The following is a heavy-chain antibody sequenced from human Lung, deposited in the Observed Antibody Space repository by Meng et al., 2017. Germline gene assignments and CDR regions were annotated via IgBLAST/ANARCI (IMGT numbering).Heavy chain of an antibody. CDR3: ARGPYYYYDTTGYYNWFDP. J-gene: IGHJ5*02. CDR2: ISAHSGNT. CDR1: VYTLTSHG. Sequence: QVQLVQSGAEVKKPGASVKVSCKTSVYTLTSHGISWVRQAPGQGLEWMGWISAHSGNTNYAQKIKGRVTMTTDTATSTIYMELRSLRPDDTAVYYCARGPYYYYDTTGYYNWFDPWGQGTLVTVSS. D-gene: IGHD3-22*01. V-gene: IGHV1-18*04.